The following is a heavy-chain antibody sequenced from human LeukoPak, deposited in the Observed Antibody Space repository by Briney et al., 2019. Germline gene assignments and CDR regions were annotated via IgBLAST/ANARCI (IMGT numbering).Heavy chain of an antibody. D-gene: IGHD3-10*01. Sequence: GESLKISCKGSGYSFTSYWIGWVRQMPGKGLEWMGIIYPGDSDTRYSPSFQGQVTISADKSISTAYLQWSSLKASDTAMYYCARLINSYDYGSGSPPDYWGQGTLVTVSS. CDR3: ARLINSYDYGSGSPPDY. V-gene: IGHV5-51*01. CDR2: IYPGDSDT. CDR1: GYSFTSYW. J-gene: IGHJ4*02.